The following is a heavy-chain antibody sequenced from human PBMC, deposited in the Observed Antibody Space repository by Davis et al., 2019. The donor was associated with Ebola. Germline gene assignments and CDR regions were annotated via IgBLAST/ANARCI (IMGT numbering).Heavy chain of an antibody. D-gene: IGHD3-16*01. J-gene: IGHJ6*02. Sequence: PGGSLRLSCTVSGGSISSHYWSWIRQPPGKGLEWIGYIYYSGSTNYNPSLKSRVTISVDTSKNQFSLKLSSVTAADTAVYYCARDGGRLHWYYYGMDVWGQGTTVTVSS. CDR2: IYYSGST. V-gene: IGHV4-59*11. CDR1: GGSISSHY. CDR3: ARDGGRLHWYYYGMDV.